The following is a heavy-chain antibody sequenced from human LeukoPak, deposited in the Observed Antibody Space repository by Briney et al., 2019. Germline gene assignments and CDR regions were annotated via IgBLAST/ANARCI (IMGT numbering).Heavy chain of an antibody. V-gene: IGHV3-21*01. CDR2: ITSSSSYI. Sequence: GGSLRLSCAASGFTFSGYSMNWVRQAPGKGLEWVSSITSSSSYIYYSDSVKGRFTISRDNAKNSLYLQMNSLRAEDTAVYYCARDSPGVRGVPDYWGQGTLVTVSS. CDR1: GFTFSGYS. CDR3: ARDSPGVRGVPDY. D-gene: IGHD3-10*01. J-gene: IGHJ4*02.